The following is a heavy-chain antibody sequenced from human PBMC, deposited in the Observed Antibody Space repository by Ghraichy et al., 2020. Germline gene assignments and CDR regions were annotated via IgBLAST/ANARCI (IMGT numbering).Heavy chain of an antibody. Sequence: SETLSLTCAVYGGSFSGYYWSWIRQPPGKGLEWIGEINHSGSTNYNPSLKSRVTISVDTSKNQFSLKLSSVTAADTAVYYCARCWFRSGWSFRGMDVWGQGTTVTVSS. CDR3: ARCWFRSGWSFRGMDV. CDR2: INHSGST. V-gene: IGHV4-34*01. D-gene: IGHD6-19*01. J-gene: IGHJ6*02. CDR1: GGSFSGYY.